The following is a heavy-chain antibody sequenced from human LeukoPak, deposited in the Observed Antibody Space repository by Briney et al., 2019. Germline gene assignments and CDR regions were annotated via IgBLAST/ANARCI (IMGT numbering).Heavy chain of an antibody. CDR2: INPNSGGT. CDR1: GYTFTGHY. J-gene: IGHJ6*02. V-gene: IGHV1-2*02. CDR3: ARDSDGMDV. Sequence: ASVKVSCKASGYTFTGHYMHWVRQAPGQGLEWLGWINPNSGGTNYAQKFQGRVTMTRDTSISTAYMELSRLRSGDTAVYYCARDSDGMDVWGQGTTVTVSS.